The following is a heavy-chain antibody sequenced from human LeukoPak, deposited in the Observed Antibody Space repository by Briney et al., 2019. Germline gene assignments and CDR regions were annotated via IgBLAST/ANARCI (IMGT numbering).Heavy chain of an antibody. D-gene: IGHD3-10*01. CDR2: MNPNSGNT. CDR3: ARNRVTMVRGVIITPYYYYYMDV. V-gene: IGHV1-8*02. Sequence: ASVKVSCKASGYTFTSYGISWVRQATGQGLEWMGWMNPNSGNTGYAQKFQGRVTMTRNTSISTAYMELSSLRSEDTAVYYCARNRVTMVRGVIITPYYYYYMDVWGKGTTVTISS. CDR1: GYTFTSYG. J-gene: IGHJ6*03.